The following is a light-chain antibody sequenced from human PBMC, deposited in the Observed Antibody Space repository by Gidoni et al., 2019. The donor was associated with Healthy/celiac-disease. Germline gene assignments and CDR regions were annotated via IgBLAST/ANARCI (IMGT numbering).Light chain of an antibody. V-gene: IGLV1-40*01. CDR2: GNS. CDR1: SSNIGAGYD. CDR3: QSYDSSLSGLAVV. Sequence: QSVLTQPPSVSGAPGQRVTISCTGSSSNIGAGYDVHWYQQLPGTAPKLLIYGNSNRPSGVPDRFSGSKSGTSASLAITGLQAEDEADYYYQSYDSSLSGLAVVFGGGTKLTVL. J-gene: IGLJ2*01.